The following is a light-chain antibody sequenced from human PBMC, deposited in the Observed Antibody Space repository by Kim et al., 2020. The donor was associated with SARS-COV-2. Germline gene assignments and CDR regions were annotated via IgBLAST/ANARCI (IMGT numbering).Light chain of an antibody. CDR1: RGSIDDNY. J-gene: IGLJ2*01. Sequence: GRQVTISGTRIRGSIDDNYVQWYQERPGGIPTTVIYEHDYRPSGVSDRFSGSIDNSSNSASLTISGLRTEDEADYYCQSYNRDNVIFGGGTQLTVL. V-gene: IGLV6-57*01. CDR3: QSYNRDNVI. CDR2: EHD.